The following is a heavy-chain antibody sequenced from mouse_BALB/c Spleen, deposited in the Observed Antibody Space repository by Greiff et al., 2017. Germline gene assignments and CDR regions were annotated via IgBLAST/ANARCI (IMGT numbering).Heavy chain of an antibody. J-gene: IGHJ2*01. Sequence: QVQLQQPGAELVRPGASVKLSCKASGYTFTSYWINWVKQRPGQGLEWIGNIYPSDSYTNYNQKFKDKATLTVDKSSSTAYMQLSSPTSEDSAVYYCAREERGVDYWGQGTTLTVSS. V-gene: IGHV1-69*02. CDR2: IYPSDSYT. CDR3: AREERGVDY. CDR1: GYTFTSYW.